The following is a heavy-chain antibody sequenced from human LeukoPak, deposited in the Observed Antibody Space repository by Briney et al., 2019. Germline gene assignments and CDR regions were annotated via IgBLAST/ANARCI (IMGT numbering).Heavy chain of an antibody. D-gene: IGHD3-9*01. CDR1: GFTFSSYW. CDR3: ASLYYDILTGYDYYGMDV. V-gene: IGHV3-7*03. Sequence: GGSLGLSCAASGFTFSSYWMSWVRQAPGKGLEWVANIKQDGSEKYYVDSVKGRFTISRDNAKNSLYLQMNSLRAEDTAGYYCASLYYDILTGYDYYGMDVWGKGTTVTVSS. CDR2: IKQDGSEK. J-gene: IGHJ6*04.